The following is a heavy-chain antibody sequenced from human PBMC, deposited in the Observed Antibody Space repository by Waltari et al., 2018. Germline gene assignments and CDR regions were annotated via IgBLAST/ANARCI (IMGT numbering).Heavy chain of an antibody. CDR1: GGSFSGYY. D-gene: IGHD6-19*01. V-gene: IGHV4-34*01. CDR3: ARCPIAVAGTFDY. J-gene: IGHJ4*02. CDR2: INHSGST. Sequence: QVQLQQWGAGLLKPSETLSLTCAVYGGSFSGYYWSWIRQPPGKGLEWIGEINHSGSTNYNPSLKIRVTISVDTSKNQFSLKLSSVTAADTAVYYCARCPIAVAGTFDYWGQGTLVTVSS.